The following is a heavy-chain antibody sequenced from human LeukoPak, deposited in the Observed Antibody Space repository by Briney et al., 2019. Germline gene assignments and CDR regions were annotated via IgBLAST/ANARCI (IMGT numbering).Heavy chain of an antibody. V-gene: IGHV3-74*01. D-gene: IGHD5-24*01. Sequence: GGSLRLPCAASGFTFSIYYMHWVRQAPGKGLVWVSHIESDGGRTTYADSVKGRFIISRDNAKNTLYLQMNSLRAEDTAVYYCARGGPAGVATNDYWGQGTLVTVSS. CDR1: GFTFSIYY. CDR2: IESDGGRT. CDR3: ARGGPAGVATNDY. J-gene: IGHJ4*02.